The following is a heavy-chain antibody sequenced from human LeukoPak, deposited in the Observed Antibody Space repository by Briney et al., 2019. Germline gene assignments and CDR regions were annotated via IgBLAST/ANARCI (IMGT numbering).Heavy chain of an antibody. CDR3: ARRFPYSGSYSDYFDY. D-gene: IGHD1-26*01. CDR2: IYPGDSDT. J-gene: IGHJ4*02. Sequence: GESLKISFKGSGYRFTVYWIGWVRQIPGKGLDWMGIIYPGDSDTRYSPSFQGQVTISADKSKSTAYLQWSSLKASDTAMYYCARRFPYSGSYSDYFDYWGQGTLVTVSS. V-gene: IGHV5-51*01. CDR1: GYRFTVYW.